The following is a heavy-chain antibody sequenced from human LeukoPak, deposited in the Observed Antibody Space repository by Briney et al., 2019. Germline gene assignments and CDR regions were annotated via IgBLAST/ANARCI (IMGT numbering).Heavy chain of an antibody. CDR1: GFIFNTYG. V-gene: IGHV3-30*02. J-gene: IGHJ4*02. D-gene: IGHD2-15*01. Sequence: GGSLRLSCAASGFIFNTYGMHWVRQAPGKGLEWVAFIRYDGNNKYYADSVKGRFTISRDNSKNTLYLQMNSLRAEGTAVYYCAKDRCSGGSCYYPGLHFDYWGQGTLVTVSS. CDR2: IRYDGNNK. CDR3: AKDRCSGGSCYYPGLHFDY.